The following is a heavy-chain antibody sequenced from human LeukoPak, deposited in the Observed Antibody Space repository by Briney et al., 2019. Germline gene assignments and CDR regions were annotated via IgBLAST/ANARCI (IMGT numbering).Heavy chain of an antibody. V-gene: IGHV4-34*01. CDR3: ARGGRPIDY. CDR1: GGSFSGYY. D-gene: IGHD3-10*01. CDR2: INHSGST. J-gene: IGHJ4*02. Sequence: PSETLSLTCTVYGGSFSGYYWSWIRQPPGKGLEWIGEINHSGSTNYNPSLKSRVTISVDTSKNQFSLKLSSVTAADTAVYYCARGGRPIDYWGKGTLVTVSS.